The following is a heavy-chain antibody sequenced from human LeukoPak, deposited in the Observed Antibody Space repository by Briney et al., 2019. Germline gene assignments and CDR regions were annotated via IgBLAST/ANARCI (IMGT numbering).Heavy chain of an antibody. CDR3: AKVPYGDYVFAFDY. J-gene: IGHJ4*02. Sequence: GGSLRLSCAASGVTFSSYGMHWVRQAPGKGLERVAVISYDGSNKYYADSVKGRFTISRDNSKNTLYLQMNSLRAEDTAVYYCAKVPYGDYVFAFDYWGQGTLVTASS. CDR2: ISYDGSNK. D-gene: IGHD4-17*01. V-gene: IGHV3-30*18. CDR1: GVTFSSYG.